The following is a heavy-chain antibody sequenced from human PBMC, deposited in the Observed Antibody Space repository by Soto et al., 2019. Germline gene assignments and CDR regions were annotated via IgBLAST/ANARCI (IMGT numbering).Heavy chain of an antibody. V-gene: IGHV3-74*01. Sequence: GGSLRHSCAASGFTCISFWMYWVRQTPEKGLVWVSGINSDGTTTIYADSVKGRFTISRDNAKNTLYLQMNSLTVEDTAIYYCVRDIRWGQGTLVTVSS. J-gene: IGHJ4*02. CDR1: GFTCISFW. CDR3: VRDIR. CDR2: INSDGTTT.